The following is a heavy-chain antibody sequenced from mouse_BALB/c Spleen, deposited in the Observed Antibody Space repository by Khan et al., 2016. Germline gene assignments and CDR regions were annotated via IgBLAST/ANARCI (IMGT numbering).Heavy chain of an antibody. CDR2: ISSGSSTI. Sequence: EVELVESGGGLVQPGGSRKLSCAASGFTFSRFGMHWVRQAPEKGLEWVAYISSGSSTIYYADTLKGRFTISRDNPKNALFLQIASLGYEDTAMYYCARGDYWGQGTTLTVSS. V-gene: IGHV5-17*02. CDR3: ARGDY. CDR1: GFTFSRFG. J-gene: IGHJ2*01.